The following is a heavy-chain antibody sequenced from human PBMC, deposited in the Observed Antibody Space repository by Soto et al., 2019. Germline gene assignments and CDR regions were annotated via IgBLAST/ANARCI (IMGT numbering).Heavy chain of an antibody. CDR2: MNPNSGNT. J-gene: IGHJ4*02. Sequence: QVQLVQSGAEVKKPGASVKVSCKASGYTFTSYDSNWVRQATGQGLERMGWMNPNSGNTGYAQKFQGRVTMARNTSISTAYMELSSVGSEDTAVYYCARTLYGDNVDYWGQGTLVTVSS. V-gene: IGHV1-8*01. CDR3: ARTLYGDNVDY. CDR1: GYTFTSYD. D-gene: IGHD4-17*01.